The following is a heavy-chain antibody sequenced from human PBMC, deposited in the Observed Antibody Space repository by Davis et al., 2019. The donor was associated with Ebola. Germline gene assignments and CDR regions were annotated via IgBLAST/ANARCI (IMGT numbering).Heavy chain of an antibody. CDR1: GYTFTSYY. D-gene: IGHD2-15*01. J-gene: IGHJ6*02. CDR3: AREEIVVVATNPSPYYYYGMDV. Sequence: ASVKVSCKASGYTFTSYYMHWVRQAPGQGLEWMGIINPSGGSTSYAQKFQGRVTMTRDTSTITVYMELSSLRSEDTAVYYCAREEIVVVATNPSPYYYYGMDVWGQGTTVTVSS. CDR2: INPSGGST. V-gene: IGHV1-46*03.